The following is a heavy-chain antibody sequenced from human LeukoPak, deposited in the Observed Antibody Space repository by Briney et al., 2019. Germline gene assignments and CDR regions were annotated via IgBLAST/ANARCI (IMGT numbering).Heavy chain of an antibody. CDR1: GFTFSSAP. D-gene: IGHD2-8*01. CDR3: AQWHTVDY. V-gene: IGHV3-23*01. Sequence: GGSLRLSCAASGFTFSSAPMSWVRQAPGKGLEWVSVIGDSGGNTNYADSVRGQFTISRDNSKNTLYLQMNSLRAEDTAVYYCAQWHTVDYWGQGTLVTVSS. CDR2: IGDSGGNT. J-gene: IGHJ4*02.